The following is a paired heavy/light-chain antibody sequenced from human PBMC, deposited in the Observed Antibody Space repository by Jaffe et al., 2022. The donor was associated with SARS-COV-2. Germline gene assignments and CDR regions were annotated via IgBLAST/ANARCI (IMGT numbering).Heavy chain of an antibody. J-gene: IGHJ4*02. V-gene: IGHV3-74*01. Sequence: EVQLVESGGGLVQPGGSLRLSCAASGFSLSNYWMHWVRQVPGKGLVWVSRVNSDGSTTSYADSVRGRFTISRDNAKNTLYLQMNSLRADDTAVYYCVRVPYGSGWTYFDNWGQGTLVTVSS. CDR3: VRVPYGSGWTYFDN. D-gene: IGHD6-19*01. CDR1: GFSLSNYW. CDR2: VNSDGSTT.
Light chain of an antibody. V-gene: IGLV2-11*01. J-gene: IGLJ3*02. Sequence: QSALTQPRSVSGSPGQSVTISCTGTSSDVGGYNFVSWYQQHPGKAPKLMISDVSNRPSGIPDRFSGSKSGNTASLTISGLQADDEADYYCCSYAGRYTWLFGGGTKLTVL. CDR2: DVS. CDR3: CSYAGRYTWL. CDR1: SSDVGGYNF.